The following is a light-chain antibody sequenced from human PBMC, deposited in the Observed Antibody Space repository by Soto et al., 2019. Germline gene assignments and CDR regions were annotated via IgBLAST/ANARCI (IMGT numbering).Light chain of an antibody. CDR2: GAS. V-gene: IGKV3-20*01. J-gene: IGKJ3*01. CDR3: HQYGTAPLT. Sequence: EVVLTQSPCTLSLSPGEMATLSCRASQSVAANYLAWYQQKRGQAPRLLIYGASSRATGIQDRFSGSGSGTDFTLTISRLEPEDFSVYYCHQYGTAPLTFGPGTKVDIK. CDR1: QSVAANY.